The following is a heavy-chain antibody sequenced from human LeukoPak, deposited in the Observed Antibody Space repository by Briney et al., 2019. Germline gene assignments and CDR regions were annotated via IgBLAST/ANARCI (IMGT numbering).Heavy chain of an antibody. V-gene: IGHV4-59*08. D-gene: IGHD5-18*01. CDR1: GGSISGSH. Sequence: SESLSLTCTVSGGSISGSHWGWIRQPPGKGLEWIMSLYSTGTTEYNASLKSRVAMSVDTSKNQLSLKLTSVTAADTAVYYCVARPLTAPRAWFDPWGQGLQVTISA. J-gene: IGHJ5*02. CDR2: LYSTGTT. CDR3: VARPLTAPRAWFDP.